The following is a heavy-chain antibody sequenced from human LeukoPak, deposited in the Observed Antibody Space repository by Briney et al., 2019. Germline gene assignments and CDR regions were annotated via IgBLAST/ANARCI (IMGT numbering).Heavy chain of an antibody. J-gene: IGHJ4*02. CDR3: ARASYCSGGSCYSDY. Sequence: GASVKVSCKASGYTFTSYSISWVRQAPGQGLEWMGWISAYNGNTIYAQKVKGRVTMTTDTSTSTAYMELWSLKSDDTAVYYCARASYCSGGSCYSDYWGQGPLVTVSS. CDR2: ISAYNGNT. V-gene: IGHV1-18*01. D-gene: IGHD2-15*01. CDR1: GYTFTSYS.